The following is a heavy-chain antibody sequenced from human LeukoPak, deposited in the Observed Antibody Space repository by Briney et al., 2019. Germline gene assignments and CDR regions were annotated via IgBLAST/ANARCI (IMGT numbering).Heavy chain of an antibody. CDR1: GGPVSSASHY. V-gene: IGHV4-61*01. CDR2: GFYSGST. Sequence: KPSETLSLTCTVSGGPVSSASHYWSWIRQPPGKGLEWIGFGFYSGSTYYNPSLKSRVSISVDTSKNQFSLKLSSVTAADTAIYYCASDRGYCGSDGCYHFDYWGQGTLVTVSS. J-gene: IGHJ4*02. CDR3: ASDRGYCGSDGCYHFDY. D-gene: IGHD2-15*01.